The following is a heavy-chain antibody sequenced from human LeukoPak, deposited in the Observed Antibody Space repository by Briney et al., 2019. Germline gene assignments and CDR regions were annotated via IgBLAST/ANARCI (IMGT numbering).Heavy chain of an antibody. CDR1: GFTFSSYA. V-gene: IGHV3-48*04. CDR2: INTDGRTI. CDR3: ARDFKEEGVY. Sequence: QPGGSLRLSCAASGFTFSSYAMSWVRQAPGKGLEWVSRINTDGRTITYADSVKGRFTISRDNAKNSLYLQMNSLRAEDTAVYYCARDFKEEGVYWGQGTLVTVSS. J-gene: IGHJ4*02.